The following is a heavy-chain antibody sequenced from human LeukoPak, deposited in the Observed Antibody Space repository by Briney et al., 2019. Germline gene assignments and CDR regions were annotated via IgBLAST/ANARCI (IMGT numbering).Heavy chain of an antibody. V-gene: IGHV3-15*01. Sequence: PGGSLRLSCAASGFTFSNAWMSWVRQAPGKGLEWVGRIKSKTDGGTTDYAAPVKGRFTISRDDSKNTLYLQMNSLRAEDTAVYYCAREMYYYGSGPLPDAFDIWGQGTMVTVSS. D-gene: IGHD3-10*01. CDR1: GFTFSNAW. CDR3: AREMYYYGSGPLPDAFDI. J-gene: IGHJ3*02. CDR2: IKSKTDGGTT.